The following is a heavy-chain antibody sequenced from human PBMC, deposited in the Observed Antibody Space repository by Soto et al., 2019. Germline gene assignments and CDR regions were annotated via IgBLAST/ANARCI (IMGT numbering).Heavy chain of an antibody. CDR1: GGSISSYY. D-gene: IGHD1-26*01. V-gene: IGHV4-4*07. CDR3: ARGPVGATAFDY. J-gene: IGHJ4*02. Sequence: SETLSLTCTVSGGSISSYYWSCIRQPAGRGLEWIGRVYSSGSTNYNPSLKSRVTMSVDTSKNQISLRLSSVTAADTAVYYCARGPVGATAFDYWGQGTLVTVS. CDR2: VYSSGST.